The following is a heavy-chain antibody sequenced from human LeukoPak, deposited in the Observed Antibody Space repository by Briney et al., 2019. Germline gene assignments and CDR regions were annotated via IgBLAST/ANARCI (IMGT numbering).Heavy chain of an antibody. V-gene: IGHV4-39*07. CDR2: IYYSGST. Sequence: SETLSLTCTVSGGSISSSSYYWGWIRQPPGKGLEWIGSIYYSGSTYYNPSLKSRVTISVDTSKNQFSLKLSSVTAADTAVYYCARDLYYYDSSGYPIYDPWGQGTLVTVSS. J-gene: IGHJ5*02. CDR1: GGSISSSSYY. CDR3: ARDLYYYDSSGYPIYDP. D-gene: IGHD3-22*01.